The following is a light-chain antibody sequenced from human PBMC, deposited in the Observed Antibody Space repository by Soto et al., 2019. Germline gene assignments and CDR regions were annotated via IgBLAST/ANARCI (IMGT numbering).Light chain of an antibody. CDR3: QQYYSTPQT. V-gene: IGKV4-1*01. J-gene: IGKJ2*01. Sequence: DIVMTQSPDSLAVSLGERDTINCKSSQSVLYISNNKNYLAWYQQKPGQPPKLLIYWASTRESGVPDRFSGSGSGTDFTLTISSLQAEDVAVYYCQQYYSTPQTFGQGTKLEIK. CDR1: QSVLYISNNKNY. CDR2: WAS.